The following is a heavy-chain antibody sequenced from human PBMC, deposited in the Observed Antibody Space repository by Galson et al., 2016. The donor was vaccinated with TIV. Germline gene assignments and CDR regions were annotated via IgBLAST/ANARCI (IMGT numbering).Heavy chain of an antibody. CDR3: ARDHLSGWRLAC. CDR1: GFTFTTYW. J-gene: IGHJ4*02. V-gene: IGHV3-7*01. CDR2: INLDGSTT. D-gene: IGHD6-19*01. Sequence: SLRLSCAASGFTFTTYWMYWVRQAPGKGLEWVAKINLDGSTTFYGESLKGRFTISRDNANNLVSLQMNGLRAEDSALYYCARDHLSGWRLACWGQGTLVTVSS.